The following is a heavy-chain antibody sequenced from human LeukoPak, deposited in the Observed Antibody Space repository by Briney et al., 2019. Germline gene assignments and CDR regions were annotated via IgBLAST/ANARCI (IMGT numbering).Heavy chain of an antibody. D-gene: IGHD5/OR15-5a*01. CDR3: ARGTYSVYDYDVELDY. J-gene: IGHJ4*02. CDR1: GYSFTSYW. V-gene: IGHV5-51*01. CDR2: IYPGDSDT. Sequence: GESLKISCKGSGYSFTSYWIGWVRQMPGKGLEWMGIIYPGDSDTRYSPSFQGQVTISADKSISTAYLQWSSLKASDTAMYYCARGTYSVYDYDVELDYWGQGTLVTVSS.